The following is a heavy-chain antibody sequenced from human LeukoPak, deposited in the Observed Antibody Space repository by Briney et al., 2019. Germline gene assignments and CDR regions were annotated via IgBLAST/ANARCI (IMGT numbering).Heavy chain of an antibody. CDR2: IKSKTDGGTT. CDR1: GFTFSNAW. J-gene: IGHJ3*02. CDR3: TTKIVVVLDDAFDI. Sequence: GGSLRLSCAASGFTFSNAWMSWVRQAPGKGLEWVGRIKSKTDGGTTDYAAPVKGRFTISRDDSKNTLYLQMNSLKTEDTAVYYCTTKIVVVLDDAFDIWGQGTMITVSS. D-gene: IGHD3-22*01. V-gene: IGHV3-15*01.